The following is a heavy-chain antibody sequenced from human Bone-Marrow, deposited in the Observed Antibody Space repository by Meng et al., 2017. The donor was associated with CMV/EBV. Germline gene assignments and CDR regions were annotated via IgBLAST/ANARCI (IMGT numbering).Heavy chain of an antibody. J-gene: IGHJ4*02. D-gene: IGHD4-17*01. Sequence: QLVHLGAEVQRPGASRKVAFKSSGYALTGYYMHLVRQAPGQGLEWMGWINPNSGGTNYAQKFQGRVTMTRDTSISTAYMELSRLRSDDTAVYYCARDLDYGDYASDYWGQGTLVTVSS. CDR3: ARDLDYGDYASDY. V-gene: IGHV1-2*02. CDR2: INPNSGGT. CDR1: GYALTGYY.